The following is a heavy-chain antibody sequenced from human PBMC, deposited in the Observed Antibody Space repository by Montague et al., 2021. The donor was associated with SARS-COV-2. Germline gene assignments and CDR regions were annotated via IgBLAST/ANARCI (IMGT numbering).Heavy chain of an antibody. J-gene: IGHJ4*02. V-gene: IGHV4-39*01. CDR3: ARVGSSGWYAPGYFDY. CDR2: ISYSGST. Sequence: SETLSLTCTVSGGSISSYYWGWIRQPPGKGLEWFGSISYSGSTYYNPSLKGRVTISVDTSKHQFSLRLSSVTAADTAVYYCARVGSSGWYAPGYFDYWGQGTLVTVSS. CDR1: GGSISSYY. D-gene: IGHD6-19*01.